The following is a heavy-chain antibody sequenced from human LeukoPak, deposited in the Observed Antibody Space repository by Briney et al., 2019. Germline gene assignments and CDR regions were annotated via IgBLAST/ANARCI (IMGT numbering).Heavy chain of an antibody. Sequence: SETLSLTCTVSGGSISSSSYYWGWIRQPPGKGLEWIGSIYYSGSTYYNPSLKSRVTISVDTSKNQFSLKLSSVTAADTAVYYCARHRLRYCSSTSCPLYYYYMDVWGKGTTVTVSS. D-gene: IGHD2-2*01. CDR1: GGSISSSSYY. J-gene: IGHJ6*03. CDR3: ARHRLRYCSSTSCPLYYYYMDV. V-gene: IGHV4-39*01. CDR2: IYYSGST.